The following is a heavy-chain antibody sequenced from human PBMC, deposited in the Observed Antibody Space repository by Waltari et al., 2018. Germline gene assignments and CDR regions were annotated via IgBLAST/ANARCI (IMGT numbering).Heavy chain of an antibody. J-gene: IGHJ4*02. CDR1: GGSISSSSYY. Sequence: QLQLQESRPGLVKPSETLSLTCTVSGGSISSSSYYWGWIRQPPGKGLEWIGSIYYSGSTYYNPALKSRGTISVDTSKNQCSLKLSSVTAADTAVYYCARVGRSGYDYTLFDYWGQGTLVTVSS. CDR3: ARVGRSGYDYTLFDY. D-gene: IGHD5-12*01. V-gene: IGHV4-39*07. CDR2: IYYSGST.